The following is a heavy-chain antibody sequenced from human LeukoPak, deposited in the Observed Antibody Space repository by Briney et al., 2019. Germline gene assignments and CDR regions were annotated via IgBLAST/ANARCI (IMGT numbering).Heavy chain of an antibody. D-gene: IGHD3-22*01. Sequence: GGSLRLSCAASGFTFSSYAMSWVRQAPGKGLEWVSAISGSGGSTYYADSVKGRFTISRDNSKNTLYLQMDSLRAEDTAVYYCAKVISDYYDSSGYYDWGQGTLVTVSS. J-gene: IGHJ4*02. CDR3: AKVISDYYDSSGYYD. CDR1: GFTFSSYA. V-gene: IGHV3-23*01. CDR2: ISGSGGST.